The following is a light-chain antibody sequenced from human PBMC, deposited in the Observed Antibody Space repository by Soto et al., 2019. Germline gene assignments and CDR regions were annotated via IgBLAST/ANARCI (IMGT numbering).Light chain of an antibody. CDR2: DAS. CDR3: QQRTNWPSIT. Sequence: EIVWTLSPATLPSSAGERATLSCRANHSVSSYLAWYQQKPGQAPRLLISDASNRAPGIPVRFSGSGFGTDFTLTISSLEAEDSAVYYCQQRTNWPSITFGQGTRLEI. CDR1: HSVSSY. J-gene: IGKJ5*01. V-gene: IGKV3-11*01.